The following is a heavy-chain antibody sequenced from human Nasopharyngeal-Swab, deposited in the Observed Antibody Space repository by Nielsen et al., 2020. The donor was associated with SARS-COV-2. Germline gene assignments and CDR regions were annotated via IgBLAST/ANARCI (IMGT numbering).Heavy chain of an antibody. J-gene: IGHJ6*03. CDR1: GGTFNTYG. D-gene: IGHD3-22*01. CDR2: IIPIFGTA. V-gene: IGHV1-69*13. CDR3: ARDYDSSGYPVTPDYYYYMDV. Sequence: SVKVSCKASGGTFNTYGLNWVRQAPGQGLEWMGGIIPIFGTANYAQKFQGRVTITADESTSTAYMELSSLRSEDTAVYYCARDYDSSGYPVTPDYYYYMDVWGKGTTVTVSS.